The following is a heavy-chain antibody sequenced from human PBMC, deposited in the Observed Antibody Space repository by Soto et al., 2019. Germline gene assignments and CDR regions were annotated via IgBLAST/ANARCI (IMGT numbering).Heavy chain of an antibody. Sequence: GGSLRLSCAASGFTFRSDGMHWVRQAPGKGLVWVSRISSDGSSTNYADSVKGRFTISRDNAKKTLDLQMNSLRAGDTAVYYCARVPPVGRWYDYWGQGPLVTVSS. CDR2: ISSDGSST. CDR3: ARVPPVGRWYDY. V-gene: IGHV3-74*01. J-gene: IGHJ4*02. D-gene: IGHD2-15*01. CDR1: GFTFRSDG.